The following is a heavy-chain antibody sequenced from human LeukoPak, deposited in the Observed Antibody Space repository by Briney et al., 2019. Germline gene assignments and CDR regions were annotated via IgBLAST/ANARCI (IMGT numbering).Heavy chain of an antibody. Sequence: SETLSLTCTVSGGSISSSSYYWGWIRQPPGKGLGWIGSIYYSGSTYYNPSLKSRVTISVDTSKNQFSLQLNSVTPEDTAVHYCARDRNRDDAFDIWGQGTMVTVSS. D-gene: IGHD1-14*01. J-gene: IGHJ3*02. V-gene: IGHV4-39*02. CDR1: GGSISSSSYY. CDR3: ARDRNRDDAFDI. CDR2: IYYSGST.